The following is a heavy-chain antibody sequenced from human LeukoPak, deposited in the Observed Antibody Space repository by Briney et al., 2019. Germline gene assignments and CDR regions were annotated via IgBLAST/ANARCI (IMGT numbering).Heavy chain of an antibody. CDR2: IYYSGST. Sequence: SETLSLTCTVSGGSISSSSYYWGWIRQPPGKGLVWIESIYYSGSTYYNPSLKSRVTISVDTSKNQFSLKLSSVTAADTAVYYCARSIPTDYGDFEDAFDIWGQGTMVTVSS. CDR1: GGSISSSSYY. CDR3: ARSIPTDYGDFEDAFDI. J-gene: IGHJ3*02. V-gene: IGHV4-39*01. D-gene: IGHD4-17*01.